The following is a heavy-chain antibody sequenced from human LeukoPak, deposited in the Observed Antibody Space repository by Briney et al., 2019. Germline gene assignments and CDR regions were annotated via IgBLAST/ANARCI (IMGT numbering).Heavy chain of an antibody. J-gene: IGHJ4*02. Sequence: PGGSLRLSCAASGFTFSSYAMHWVRQAPGKGLEWVAVISYDGSNKYYADSVKGRFTISRDNSKNTLYLQMNSLRAEDTAVYYCARDFNPANSYYYGSGSLDYWGQGTLVTVSS. CDR1: GFTFSSYA. D-gene: IGHD3-10*01. CDR3: ARDFNPANSYYYGSGSLDY. CDR2: ISYDGSNK. V-gene: IGHV3-30-3*01.